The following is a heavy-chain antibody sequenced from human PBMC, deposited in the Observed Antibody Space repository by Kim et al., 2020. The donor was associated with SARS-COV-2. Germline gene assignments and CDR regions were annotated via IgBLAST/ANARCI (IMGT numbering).Heavy chain of an antibody. V-gene: IGHV3-48*03. CDR1: GFTFRDYE. J-gene: IGHJ6*02. Sequence: GGSLRLSCAASGFTFRDYEINWVRQAPGKGLEWVSYISSDGNTIYHADSVKGRFTISRDNGKNSLYLQMNSLRAEDTAVYYCARVYWDYVRRSFQIKYYGMDVWGQGTTVTVAS. CDR2: ISSDGNTI. CDR3: ARVYWDYVRRSFQIKYYGMDV. D-gene: IGHD3-16*01.